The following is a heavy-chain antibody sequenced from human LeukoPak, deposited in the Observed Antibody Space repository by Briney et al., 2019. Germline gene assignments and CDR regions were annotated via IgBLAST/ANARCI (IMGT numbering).Heavy chain of an antibody. CDR2: ISYDGSNK. D-gene: IGHD2-15*01. CDR3: AKDRRYCSGGSCLFYYYGMDV. Sequence: GRSLRLSCAASGFTFSSYGMHWVRQAPGKGLEWVVVISYDGSNKYYADSVKGRFTISRDNSKNTLYLQMNSLRAEDTAVYYCAKDRRYCSGGSCLFYYYGMDVWGQGTTVTVSS. V-gene: IGHV3-30*18. CDR1: GFTFSSYG. J-gene: IGHJ6*02.